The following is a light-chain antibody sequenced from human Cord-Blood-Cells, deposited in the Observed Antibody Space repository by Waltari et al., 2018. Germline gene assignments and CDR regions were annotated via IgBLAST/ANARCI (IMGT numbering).Light chain of an antibody. CDR3: SSYTSSSTWV. CDR2: DVS. Sequence: QSALTQPASVSGSPGQSITISCTGTSSDVGGYNYVSWYQQHPGKAPKLLIYDVSKRPSGVTTRFSGSKSGNTASLTISGIQADDEADYYCSSYTSSSTWVFGGGTKLTVL. CDR1: SSDVGGYNY. J-gene: IGLJ3*02. V-gene: IGLV2-14*01.